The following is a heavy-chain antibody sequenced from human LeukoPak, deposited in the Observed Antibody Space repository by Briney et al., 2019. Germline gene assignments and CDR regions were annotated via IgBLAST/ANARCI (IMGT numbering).Heavy chain of an antibody. V-gene: IGHV4-31*03. CDR1: GGSISSGGYY. CDR3: ARGGFWSGFSFDY. D-gene: IGHD3-3*01. CDR2: IYYSGST. Sequence: SQTLSLTCTVSGGSISSGGYYWSWIRQHPGKGLEWIGYIYYSGSTYYNPSLKSRVTISVDTSKNQFSLKLSSVTAADTAVYYCARGGFWSGFSFDYWGQGTLVTVSS. J-gene: IGHJ4*02.